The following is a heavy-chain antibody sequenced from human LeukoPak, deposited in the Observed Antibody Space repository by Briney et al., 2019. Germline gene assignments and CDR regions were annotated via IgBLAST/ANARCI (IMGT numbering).Heavy chain of an antibody. D-gene: IGHD3-9*01. CDR3: ARATQRGYYDILTGYYSGFDY. J-gene: IGHJ4*02. CDR1: GGTFSSYA. CDR2: IIPIFGTA. Sequence: EASVKVSCKASGGTFSSYAISWVRQAPGQGLEWMGGIIPIFGTANYAQKFQGRVTITADESTSTAYMELSSLRSEDTAVYYCARATQRGYYDILTGYYSGFDYWGQGTLVTVSS. V-gene: IGHV1-69*13.